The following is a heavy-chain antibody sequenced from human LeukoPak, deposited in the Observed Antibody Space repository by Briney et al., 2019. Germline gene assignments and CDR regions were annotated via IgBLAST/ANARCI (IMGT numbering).Heavy chain of an antibody. Sequence: GGSLRLSCAASGFTFSSYAMNWVRQSPERGLEWVSAISGTGGSTSYADSLKGRFTISRDNSKNTLFLQMSSLTAEDTAVYYCAKECGRVYDDRAFDIWGQGTMVTVSS. V-gene: IGHV3-23*01. D-gene: IGHD3-22*01. J-gene: IGHJ3*02. CDR1: GFTFSSYA. CDR2: ISGTGGST. CDR3: AKECGRVYDDRAFDI.